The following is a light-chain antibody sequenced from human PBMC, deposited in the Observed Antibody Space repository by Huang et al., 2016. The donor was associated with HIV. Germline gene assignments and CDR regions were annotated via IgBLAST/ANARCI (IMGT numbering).Light chain of an antibody. J-gene: IGKJ1*01. Sequence: EIVMTQSPGTLSLSPGERATLSCRPSQSVSSNLAWYQHKPGQAPRLLIYGASTRATGGPARFSGSGSGTEFTLTISSLQSDDFVVYYCQQYQDWPRMFGQGTKVEIK. V-gene: IGKV3-15*01. CDR2: GAS. CDR1: QSVSSN. CDR3: QQYQDWPRM.